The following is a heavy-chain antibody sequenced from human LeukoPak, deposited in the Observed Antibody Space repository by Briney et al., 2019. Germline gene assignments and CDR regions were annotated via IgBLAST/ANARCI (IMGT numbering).Heavy chain of an antibody. V-gene: IGHV3-21*05. J-gene: IGHJ6*03. CDR2: ISSSSSYI. Sequence: GGSLRLSCAASGFTFSSYAMSWVRQAPGKGLEWVSYISSSSSYIYYADSVKGRFTISRDNAKNSLYLQMNSLRAEDTAVYYCARGRGGYDLGYYYYYMDVWGKGTTVTVSS. CDR3: ARGRGGYDLGYYYYYMDV. D-gene: IGHD5-12*01. CDR1: GFTFSSYA.